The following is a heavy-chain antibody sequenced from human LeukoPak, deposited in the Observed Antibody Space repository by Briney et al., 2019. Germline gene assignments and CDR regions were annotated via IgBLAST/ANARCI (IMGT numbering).Heavy chain of an antibody. CDR1: GYTFTGYY. J-gene: IGHJ6*03. D-gene: IGHD2-2*01. CDR2: INPNSGGT. Sequence: SVKVSCKASGYTFTGYYMHWERQAPGQGLGWMGWINPNSGGTNYAQKFQGRVTMTRDTSISTAYMELSRLRSDDTAVYYCASYQRTLTDYYMDVWGKGTTVTVSS. CDR3: ASYQRTLTDYYMDV. V-gene: IGHV1-2*02.